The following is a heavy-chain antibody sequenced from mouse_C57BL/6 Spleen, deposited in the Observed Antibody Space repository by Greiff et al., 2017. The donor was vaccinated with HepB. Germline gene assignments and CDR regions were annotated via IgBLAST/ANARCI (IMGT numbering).Heavy chain of an antibody. J-gene: IGHJ2*01. V-gene: IGHV1-4*01. CDR3: ARDYYGSSYGY. CDR2: INPSSGYT. CDR1: GYTFTSYT. D-gene: IGHD1-1*01. Sequence: VQLQQSGAELARPGASVKMSCKASGYTFTSYTMLWVKQRPGQGLEWIGYINPSSGYTKYNQKFKDKATLTADKSSSTAYMQLSSLTSEDSAVYYCARDYYGSSYGYWGQGTTLTVSS.